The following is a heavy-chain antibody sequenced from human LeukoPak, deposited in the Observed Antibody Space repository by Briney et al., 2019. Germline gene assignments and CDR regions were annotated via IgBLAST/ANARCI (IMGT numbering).Heavy chain of an antibody. D-gene: IGHD3-22*01. Sequence: PGGSLRLSCAASGFTFSNYEMNWVRQAPGKGLEWVSYISSSGGAIYFADSVKGRFTISRDNAKKSLYLQIKILRAEDTAVYYCTRGPPNYLESSGYFYLWGQGTLVTVSS. CDR2: ISSSGGAI. V-gene: IGHV3-48*03. J-gene: IGHJ4*02. CDR1: GFTFSNYE. CDR3: TRGPPNYLESSGYFYL.